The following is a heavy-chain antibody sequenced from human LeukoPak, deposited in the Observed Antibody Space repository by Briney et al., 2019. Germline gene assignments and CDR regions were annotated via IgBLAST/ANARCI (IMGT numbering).Heavy chain of an antibody. V-gene: IGHV4-34*01. Sequence: SETLSLTCAVYGASFSGYYWSWIRQPPGKGLEWIGEINHSGSTNYNPSLKSRVTISVDTSKNQFSLKLSSVTAADTAVYYCARAMITFGGVNFDYWGQGTLVTVSS. CDR1: GASFSGYY. J-gene: IGHJ4*02. CDR2: INHSGST. D-gene: IGHD3-16*01. CDR3: ARAMITFGGVNFDY.